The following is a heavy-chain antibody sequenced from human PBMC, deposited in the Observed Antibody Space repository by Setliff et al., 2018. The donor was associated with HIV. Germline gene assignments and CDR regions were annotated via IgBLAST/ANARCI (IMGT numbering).Heavy chain of an antibody. CDR1: RYTFTSYG. CDR2: ISGYTGNT. J-gene: IGHJ4*02. Sequence: ASVKVSCKASRYTFTSYGISWVRPAPGQGLEWMGWISGYTGNTNFAQKLQGRVTMTTDTSTSTAYMGLRSLRSDDTAVYYCARDRLNVYSSGWGVGYWGQGTLVTVSS. D-gene: IGHD6-25*01. V-gene: IGHV1-18*01. CDR3: ARDRLNVYSSGWGVGY.